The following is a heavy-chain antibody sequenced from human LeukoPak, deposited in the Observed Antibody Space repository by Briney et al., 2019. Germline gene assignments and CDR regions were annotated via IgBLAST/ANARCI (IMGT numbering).Heavy chain of an antibody. CDR2: ISAYNGNT. CDR3: ARDLPGITMIVVAVRWDY. J-gene: IGHJ4*02. V-gene: IGHV1-18*04. D-gene: IGHD3-22*01. Sequence: ASVKVSCKASGYTFTGYYIHWVRQAPGQGLEWMGWISAYNGNTNYAQKLQGRVTMTTDTSTSTAYMELRSLRSDDTAVYYCARDLPGITMIVVAVRWDYWGQGTLVTVSS. CDR1: GYTFTGYY.